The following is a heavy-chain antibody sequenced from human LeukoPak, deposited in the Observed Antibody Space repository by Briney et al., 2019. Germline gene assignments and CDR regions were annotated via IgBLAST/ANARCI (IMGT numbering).Heavy chain of an antibody. CDR2: INVGNGNT. Sequence: GASVKVSCKASGYTFTGYYMHWVRQAPGQRLEWMGWINVGNGNTKYSQEFQGRVTITRDTSASTGYMELSSLRSEDMAVYYCARVSRDAFDIWGQGTMVTVSS. CDR1: GYTFTGYY. J-gene: IGHJ3*02. V-gene: IGHV1-3*03. D-gene: IGHD3-3*02. CDR3: ARVSRDAFDI.